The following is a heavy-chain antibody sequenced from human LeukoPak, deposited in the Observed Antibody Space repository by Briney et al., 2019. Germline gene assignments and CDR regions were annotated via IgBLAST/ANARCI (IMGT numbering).Heavy chain of an antibody. D-gene: IGHD3-16*01. CDR2: IWDDGSKK. CDR1: GFTFSNAW. J-gene: IGHJ4*02. CDR3: ARDLGRGNTPFDY. V-gene: IGHV3-33*08. Sequence: GGSLRLSCAASGFTFSNAWMSWVRQAPVKGLEWVAVIWDDGSKKYYADSVKGRFTISRDNSKNTVYLQMNSLRAEDTALYYCARDLGRGNTPFDYWGQGTLVTVSS.